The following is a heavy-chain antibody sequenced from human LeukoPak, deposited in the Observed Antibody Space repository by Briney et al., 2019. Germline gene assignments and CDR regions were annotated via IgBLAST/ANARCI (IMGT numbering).Heavy chain of an antibody. D-gene: IGHD3-9*01. V-gene: IGHV4-38-2*02. CDR2: IYHSGTT. J-gene: IGHJ5*02. Sequence: PSETLSLTCTVSGYSISISYYWGWIRQPPGKGLEWIGDIYHSGTTYYNPSLKSRVTISVDRSKNKFSLKLSSVTAADTAVYYCSESRRSFDWLDPWGQGTLVTVSS. CDR3: SESRRSFDWLDP. CDR1: GYSISISYY.